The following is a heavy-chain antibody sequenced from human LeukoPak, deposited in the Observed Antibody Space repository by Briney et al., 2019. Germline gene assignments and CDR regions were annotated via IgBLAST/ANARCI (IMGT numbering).Heavy chain of an antibody. Sequence: ASVKVSCKASGYTFTSYAMNWVRQAPGKGLEWMGGFDPEDGETIYAQKFQGRVTMTEDTSTDTAYMELSSLRSEDTAVYYCATPRSSSGYYYRSDAFDIWGQGTMVTVSS. CDR2: FDPEDGET. J-gene: IGHJ3*02. CDR1: GYTFTSYA. D-gene: IGHD3-22*01. CDR3: ATPRSSSGYYYRSDAFDI. V-gene: IGHV1-24*01.